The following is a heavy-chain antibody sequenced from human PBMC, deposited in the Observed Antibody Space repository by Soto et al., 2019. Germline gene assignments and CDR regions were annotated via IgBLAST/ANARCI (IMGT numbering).Heavy chain of an antibody. J-gene: IGHJ6*02. D-gene: IGHD2-2*02. V-gene: IGHV4-38-2*01. CDR2: IHNTGTT. CDR3: ARVYCTTTSCYINGMDV. CDR1: GYPIISGYR. Sequence: SATLSLTCAVSGYPIISGYRWGWVRQPPGRGLEWIGNIHNTGTTYYNPSLKSRVTISIDTSKNEISLKLNSVTAADTAIYFCARVYCTTTSCYINGMDVWGQGTTVT.